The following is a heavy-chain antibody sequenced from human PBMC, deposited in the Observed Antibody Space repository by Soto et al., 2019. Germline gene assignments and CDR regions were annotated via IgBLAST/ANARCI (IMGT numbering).Heavy chain of an antibody. CDR2: ISYDGSNK. V-gene: IGHV3-30*18. D-gene: IGHD3-10*01. J-gene: IGHJ4*02. Sequence: PGGSLRLSCAASGFTFSSYGMHWVRQAPGKGLEWVAVISYDGSNKYYADSVKGRFTISRDNSKNTLYLQMNSLRAEDTAVYYCAKIRYYGSGYNDYWGQGTLVTVSS. CDR1: GFTFSSYG. CDR3: AKIRYYGSGYNDY.